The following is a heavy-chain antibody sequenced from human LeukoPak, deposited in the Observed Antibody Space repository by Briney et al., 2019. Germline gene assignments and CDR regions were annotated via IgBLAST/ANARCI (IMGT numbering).Heavy chain of an antibody. CDR2: IYHSGST. CDR3: ARGVVIAPQTFDY. J-gene: IGHJ4*02. Sequence: PSETLSLTCTVSSSSITTGDYWGWFRQSPGNGLEWIGSIYHSGSTFYNPSLKSRVTISVDTSENQFSLRLNSVTAADTAVYYCARGVVIAPQTFDYWGQGTLVTASS. CDR1: SSSITTGDY. V-gene: IGHV4-38-2*02. D-gene: IGHD2-21*01.